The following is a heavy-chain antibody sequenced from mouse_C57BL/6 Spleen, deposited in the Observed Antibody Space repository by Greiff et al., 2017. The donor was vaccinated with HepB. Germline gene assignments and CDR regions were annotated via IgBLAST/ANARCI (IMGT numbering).Heavy chain of an antibody. CDR3: TRKAMDY. J-gene: IGHJ4*01. CDR2: IDPETGGT. CDR1: GYTFTDYE. V-gene: IGHV1-15*01. Sequence: QVHVKQSGAELVRPGASVTLSCKASGYTFTDYEMHWVKQTPVHGLEWIGAIDPETGGTAYNQKFKGKAIRTADKSSSTAYMELRSLTSEDSAVYYCTRKAMDYWGQGTSVTVSS.